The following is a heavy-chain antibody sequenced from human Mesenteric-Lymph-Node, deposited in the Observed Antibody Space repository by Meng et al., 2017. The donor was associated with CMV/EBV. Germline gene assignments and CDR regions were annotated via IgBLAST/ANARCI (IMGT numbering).Heavy chain of an antibody. CDR2: TYYRSKWYN. V-gene: IGHV6-1*01. CDR3: ARWRRGVIIGDNWFDP. CDR1: GDSVSSNSAA. Sequence: SETLSLTCAISGDSVSSNSAAWNWIRQSPSRGLEWLGRTYYRSKWYNDYAVSVKSRITINPDTSKNQFSLQLNSVTAADTAVYYCARWRRGVIIGDNWFDPWGQGTLVTVSS. J-gene: IGHJ5*02. D-gene: IGHD3-10*01.